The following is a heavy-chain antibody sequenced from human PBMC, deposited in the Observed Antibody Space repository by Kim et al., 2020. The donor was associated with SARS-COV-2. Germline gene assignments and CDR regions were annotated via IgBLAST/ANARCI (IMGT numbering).Heavy chain of an antibody. CDR3: ARSHTPNWGVSCDYFDS. D-gene: IGHD7-27*01. V-gene: IGHV3-11*03. CDR1: GFTFSDYY. CDR2: ISSDGRVT. Sequence: GGSLRLSCAASGFTFSDYYMSWVRQAPGKGLEWLSYISSDGRVTHYADSVRGRLTISRDNAIDSLYLQMNSLRAEDTAIYFCARSHTPNWGVSCDYFDS. J-gene: IGHJ4*01.